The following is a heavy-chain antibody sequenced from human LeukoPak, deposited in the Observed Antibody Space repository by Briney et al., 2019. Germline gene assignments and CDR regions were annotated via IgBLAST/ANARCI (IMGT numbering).Heavy chain of an antibody. J-gene: IGHJ6*02. V-gene: IGHV3-23*01. Sequence: GGSLRLSCAASGFTFSSYAMSWVRQAPGKGLEWVSAISGSGGSTYYADSVKGRFTISRDNPKNTLYLQMNSLRAEDTAVYYCAKDRWELLPPKGMDVWGQGTTVTVSS. CDR3: AKDRWELLPPKGMDV. D-gene: IGHD1-26*01. CDR1: GFTFSSYA. CDR2: ISGSGGST.